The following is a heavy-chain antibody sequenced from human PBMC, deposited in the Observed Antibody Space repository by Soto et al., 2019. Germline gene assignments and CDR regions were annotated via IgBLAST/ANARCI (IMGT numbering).Heavy chain of an antibody. D-gene: IGHD3-22*01. CDR3: AKGSRRTYYYDSSGSPDYFDY. Sequence: VVSLSLSCAASEFTFSSYAMSWVRQAPGKGLEWVSAISGSGGSTYYADSVKGRFTISRDNSKNTLYLQMNSLRAEDTAVYYCAKGSRRTYYYDSSGSPDYFDYWGQGTLVTGSS. CDR1: EFTFSSYA. V-gene: IGHV3-23*01. J-gene: IGHJ4*02. CDR2: ISGSGGST.